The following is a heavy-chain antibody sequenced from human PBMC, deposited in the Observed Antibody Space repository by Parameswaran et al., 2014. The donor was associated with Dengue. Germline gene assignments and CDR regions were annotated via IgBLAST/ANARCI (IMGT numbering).Heavy chain of an antibody. CDR2: ISSSSSTI. V-gene: IGHV3-48*01. Sequence: VRQMPGKGLEWVSYISSSSSTIYYADSVKGRFTISRDNAKNSLYLQMNSLRAEDTAVYYCARDYYYGMDVWGQGTMVTVSS. CDR3: ARDYYYGMDV. J-gene: IGHJ6*02.